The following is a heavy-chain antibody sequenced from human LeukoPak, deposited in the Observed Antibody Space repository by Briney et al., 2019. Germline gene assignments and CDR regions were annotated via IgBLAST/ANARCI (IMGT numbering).Heavy chain of an antibody. Sequence: GGSLRLSCAASGFTFSIYAMSWVRQAPGKGLEWVSGISVSGGRTYYADSVKGRFTISRDNSKNTLYMQMNSLSGKDTAVYYWAKIGWNLLGPLAGGGQGTLGTVS. D-gene: IGHD1-7*01. J-gene: IGHJ4*02. CDR3: AKIGWNLLGPLAG. CDR2: ISVSGGRT. CDR1: GFTFSIYA. V-gene: IGHV3-23*01.